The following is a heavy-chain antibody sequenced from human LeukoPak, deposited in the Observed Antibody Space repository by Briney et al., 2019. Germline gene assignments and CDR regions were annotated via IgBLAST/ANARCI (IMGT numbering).Heavy chain of an antibody. D-gene: IGHD1-26*01. CDR2: INPKSGDT. J-gene: IGHJ3*02. CDR1: GYTFTGNF. V-gene: IGHV1-2*02. CDR3: ARGGIEVPAFDI. Sequence: ASVKVSCKASGYTFTGNFIHWVRQAPGQGLEWVGLINPKSGDTTYAQGFQGRLTLTRDTSIRTAFMELGSLGSDDTAVYYCARGGIEVPAFDIWGRGTMVTVSS.